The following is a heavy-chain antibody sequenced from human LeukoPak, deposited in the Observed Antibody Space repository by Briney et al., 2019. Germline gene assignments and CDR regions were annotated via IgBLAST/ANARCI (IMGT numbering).Heavy chain of an antibody. CDR3: ARDQEVEAVADSFDY. CDR1: GFTFSDYY. Sequence: GGSLRLSCAASGFTFSDYYMSWIRQAPGKGLEWVSYISSSGSTIYYADSVKGRFTISRDNAKNSLYLQMNSLRAEDTAVYYCARDQEVEAVADSFDYWGQGTLVTVSS. D-gene: IGHD6-19*01. CDR2: ISSSGSTI. J-gene: IGHJ4*02. V-gene: IGHV3-11*01.